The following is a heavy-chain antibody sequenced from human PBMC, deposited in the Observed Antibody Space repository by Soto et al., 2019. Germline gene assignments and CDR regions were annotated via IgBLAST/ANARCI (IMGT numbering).Heavy chain of an antibody. CDR1: GGSMSSSSYY. V-gene: IGHV4-39*01. J-gene: IGHJ6*02. CDR3: ARTQIRITIFGVVSALHSYYGMAV. CDR2: IYYSGST. D-gene: IGHD3-3*01. Sequence: PSETLCLTCTGSGGSMSSSSYYWGWIRQPPGKGLEWIGSIYYSGSTYYNPSLKSRVTISVDTSKNQFSLKLSSVTAADTAVYYCARTQIRITIFGVVSALHSYYGMAVWGQGTTVT.